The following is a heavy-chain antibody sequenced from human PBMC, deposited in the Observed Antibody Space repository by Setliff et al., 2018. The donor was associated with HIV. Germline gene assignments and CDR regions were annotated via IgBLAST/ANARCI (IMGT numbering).Heavy chain of an antibody. D-gene: IGHD4-17*01. CDR2: INYDSKII. J-gene: IGHJ4*02. V-gene: IGHV3-48*01. CDR3: TRHSLTTIDYFMPYYFEY. CDR1: GFTFSGYS. Sequence: PGGSLRLSCAASGFTFSGYSFNWVRQAPGKGLEWITYINYDSKIIYNADSVKGRFTISRDKSDNSVYLQMISLRPEDTAVYYCTRHSLTTIDYFMPYYFEYWGQGTLVTVSS.